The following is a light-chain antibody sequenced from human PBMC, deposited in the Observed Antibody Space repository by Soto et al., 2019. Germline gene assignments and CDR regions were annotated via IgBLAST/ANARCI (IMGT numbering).Light chain of an antibody. CDR3: QQYNNWWT. CDR1: QSVGSN. V-gene: IGKV3-15*01. CDR2: GAS. J-gene: IGKJ1*01. Sequence: EIVMTQSPATLSVSPGERATLSCRASQSVGSNLAWYQQKPGQAPRLLIYGASTRATGIPARFSGIGSGTEFTLTISSLKSEDFAVYYCQQYNNWWTFGQGTKVDIK.